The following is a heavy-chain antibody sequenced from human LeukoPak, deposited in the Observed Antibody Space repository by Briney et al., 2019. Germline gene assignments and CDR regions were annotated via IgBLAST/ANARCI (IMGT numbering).Heavy chain of an antibody. CDR3: ATLAGKIAPFDY. CDR1: GFTFSSYW. Sequence: GGSLRLSCAASGFTFSSYWMHWVRQAPGKGLVWVSRINSDGSSTSYADSVKGRFTISGDNAKNTLYLQMNSLRAEDTAVYYCATLAGKIAPFDYWGQGTLVTVSS. V-gene: IGHV3-74*01. D-gene: IGHD6-19*01. CDR2: INSDGSST. J-gene: IGHJ4*02.